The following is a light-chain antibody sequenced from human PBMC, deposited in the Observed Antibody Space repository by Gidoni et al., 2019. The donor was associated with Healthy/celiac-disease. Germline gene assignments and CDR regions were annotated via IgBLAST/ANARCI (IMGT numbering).Light chain of an antibody. CDR3: QQSYSTPIT. CDR1: QSISSY. J-gene: IGKJ5*01. V-gene: IGKV1-39*01. CDR2: AAS. Sequence: DIQTTQSPSSLSASVADRVTITCRASQSISSYLNWYQQKPGKAPKLLIYAASSLQSGVPSRFSGSGSGTDFTLTISSLQPEDFATYYCQQSYSTPITFGQGTRLEIK.